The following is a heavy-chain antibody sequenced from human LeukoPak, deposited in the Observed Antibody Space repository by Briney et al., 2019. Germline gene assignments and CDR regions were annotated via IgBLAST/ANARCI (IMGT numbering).Heavy chain of an antibody. CDR2: ISYDGSNK. CDR3: AREVVGATPYFDY. D-gene: IGHD1-26*01. CDR1: GFTFSSYA. J-gene: IGHJ4*02. Sequence: PGRSLRLSCAASGFTFSSYAMHWVRQAPGKGLEWVAVISYDGSNKYYADSVKGRFTISRDNSKNTLYLQMNSLRAEDTAVYYCAREVVGATPYFDYWGQGTLVTVSS. V-gene: IGHV3-30*01.